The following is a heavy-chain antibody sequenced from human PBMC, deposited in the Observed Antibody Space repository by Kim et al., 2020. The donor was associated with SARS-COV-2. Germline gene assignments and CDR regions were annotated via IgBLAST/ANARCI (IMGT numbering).Heavy chain of an antibody. CDR3: ARGVVVPAAILRFRDWFDP. CDR2: IYHSGST. V-gene: IGHV4-4*02. J-gene: IGHJ5*02. CDR1: GGSISSSNW. Sequence: SETLSLTCAVSGGSISSSNWWSWVRQPPGKGLEWIGEIYHSGSTNYNPSLKSRVTISVDKSKNQFSLKLSSVTAADTAVYYCARGVVVPAAILRFRDWFDPWGQGTLVTVSS. D-gene: IGHD2-2*01.